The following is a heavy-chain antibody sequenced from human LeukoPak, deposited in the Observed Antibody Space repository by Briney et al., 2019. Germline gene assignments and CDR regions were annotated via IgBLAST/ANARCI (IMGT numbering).Heavy chain of an antibody. J-gene: IGHJ4*02. CDR1: GYTLTELS. CDR2: ICSSNSFI. V-gene: IGHV3-21*01. D-gene: IGHD1-20*01. CDR3: ARGTNWSPLDFDY. Sequence: SCKVSGYTLTELSMHWVRQPPGKGLEWVSSICSSNSFIYYADSMKGRFTISRDNAKNSLYLQMNSLRAEDTAVYYCARGTNWSPLDFDYWGQGTLVTVSS.